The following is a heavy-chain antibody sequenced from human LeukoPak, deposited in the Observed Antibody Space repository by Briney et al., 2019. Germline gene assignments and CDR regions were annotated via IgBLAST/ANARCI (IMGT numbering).Heavy chain of an antibody. CDR1: GFTFSSYS. CDR3: ARDNGGYFDY. D-gene: IGHD3-16*01. CDR2: IYSGGST. Sequence: GGSLRLSCAASGFTFSSYSMNWVRQAPGKGLECVSVIYSGGSTYYADSVKGRFTISRDNSKNTLYLQMNSLRAEDTAVYYCARDNGGYFDYWGQGTLVTVSS. V-gene: IGHV3-53*01. J-gene: IGHJ4*02.